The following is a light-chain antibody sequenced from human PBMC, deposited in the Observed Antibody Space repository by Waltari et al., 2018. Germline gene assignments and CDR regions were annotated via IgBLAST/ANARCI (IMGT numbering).Light chain of an antibody. CDR3: SSYTSSTYGV. Sequence: QSALTQPASVSGSPGPSITISCTGTSSDVGGYHYVSWYQQHPGKAPKLMIYEVSNRPSGVSNRFSGSKSGNTASLTISGLQAEDEADYYCSSYTSSTYGVFGGGTKLTVL. CDR2: EVS. CDR1: SSDVGGYHY. V-gene: IGLV2-14*01. J-gene: IGLJ3*02.